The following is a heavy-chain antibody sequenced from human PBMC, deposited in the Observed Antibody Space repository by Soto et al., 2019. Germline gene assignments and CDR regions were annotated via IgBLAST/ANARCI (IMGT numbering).Heavy chain of an antibody. CDR2: IRYDGSNK. D-gene: IGHD3-10*01. CDR1: GFTFSNYG. V-gene: IGHV3-33*01. CDR3: AAGEPLNY. Sequence: QMQLVESGGGVVQPGRSMRLSCAASGFTFSNYGMHWVRQAPGKGLEWVAIIRYDGSNKYYADSVKGRFTISRDNSKNTVYLQMNSLRAEDTAMYFCAAGEPLNYRGQGTLVTVSS. J-gene: IGHJ4*02.